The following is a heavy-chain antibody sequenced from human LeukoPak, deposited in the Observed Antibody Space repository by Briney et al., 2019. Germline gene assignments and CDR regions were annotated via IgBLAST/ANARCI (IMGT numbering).Heavy chain of an antibody. CDR3: ARHTISDY. J-gene: IGHJ4*02. CDR2: IDPSDSDT. D-gene: IGHD1-14*01. V-gene: IGHV5-10-1*01. CDR1: GYSLGSYG. Sequence: GESLKISGKGSGYSLGSYGSNGARQMPGKGREWMGRIDPSDSDTNYNPSFQGHVTISADKSINTAYLQWRRTMATDTDKYSCARHTISDYWGQGTQVTVSS.